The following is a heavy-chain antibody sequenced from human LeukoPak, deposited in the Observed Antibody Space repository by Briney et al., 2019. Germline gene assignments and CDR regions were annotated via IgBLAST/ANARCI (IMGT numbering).Heavy chain of an antibody. CDR3: ARLLPHYYGSGSYPNNDY. CDR2: INHSGST. D-gene: IGHD3-10*01. Sequence: SETLSLTCAVYGGSFSGYYWSWIRQPPGKGLEWIGEINHSGSTTYNPYLKRRVTTSVDTTKNQFSLKLSSVTAADTAVYYCARLLPHYYGSGSYPNNDYWGQGTQVTVSS. V-gene: IGHV4-34*01. CDR1: GGSFSGYY. J-gene: IGHJ4*02.